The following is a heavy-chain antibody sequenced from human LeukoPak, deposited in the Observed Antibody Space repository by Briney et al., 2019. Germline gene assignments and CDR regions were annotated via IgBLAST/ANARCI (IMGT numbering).Heavy chain of an antibody. J-gene: IGHJ6*02. D-gene: IGHD3-10*01. Sequence: SETLSLTCAVYGGSFSGYYWSWIRQPPGKGLEWIGEINHSGSTNYNPSLKSRVTISVDTSKNQFSLKLSSVTAADTAVYYCARARYYGSVSYYKSSYYCGMDVWGQGTTVTVSS. CDR3: ARARYYGSVSYYKSSYYCGMDV. V-gene: IGHV4-34*01. CDR1: GGSFSGYY. CDR2: INHSGST.